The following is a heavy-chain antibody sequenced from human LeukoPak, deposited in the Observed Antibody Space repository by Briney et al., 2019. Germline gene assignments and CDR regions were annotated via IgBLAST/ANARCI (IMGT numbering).Heavy chain of an antibody. CDR2: IYYSGST. CDR1: GGSISSYY. J-gene: IGHJ4*02. D-gene: IGHD3-10*01. Sequence: KSSETLSLTCTVSGGSISSYYWSWIRQPPGKGLEWIGYIYYSGSTNYNPSLKSRVTISVDTSKNQFSLKLSSVTAADTAVYYCARDSYYGAAGIDYWGQGTLVTVSS. CDR3: ARDSYYGAAGIDY. V-gene: IGHV4-59*01.